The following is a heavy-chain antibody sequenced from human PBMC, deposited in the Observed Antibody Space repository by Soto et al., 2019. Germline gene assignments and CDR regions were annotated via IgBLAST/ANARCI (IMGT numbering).Heavy chain of an antibody. D-gene: IGHD3-10*01. CDR1: GYTFTSYG. J-gene: IGHJ4*02. CDR3: ARDSAYGSGSYYATAFDY. V-gene: IGHV1-18*01. Sequence: ASVKVSCKASGYTFTSYGISWVRQAPGQGLEWMGWISAYNGNTNYAQKLQGRVTMTTDTSTSTAYMELRSPRSDDTAVYYCARDSAYGSGSYYATAFDYWGQGTLVTVSS. CDR2: ISAYNGNT.